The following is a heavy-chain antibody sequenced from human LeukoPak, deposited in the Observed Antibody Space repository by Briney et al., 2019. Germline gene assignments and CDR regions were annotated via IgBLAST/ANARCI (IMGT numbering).Heavy chain of an antibody. D-gene: IGHD6-19*01. CDR2: ISWNSGSI. J-gene: IGHJ6*03. Sequence: GGSLRLSCATAGFTFDDYGMHWVRQAPGKGLEWVSGISWNSGSIGYADSVKGRFTISRDNAKNSLYLQMNSLRAEDTAVYYCAKTPLYSSGWPVIYYYYYMDVWGKGTTVTVSS. CDR3: AKTPLYSSGWPVIYYYYYMDV. V-gene: IGHV3-9*01. CDR1: GFTFDDYG.